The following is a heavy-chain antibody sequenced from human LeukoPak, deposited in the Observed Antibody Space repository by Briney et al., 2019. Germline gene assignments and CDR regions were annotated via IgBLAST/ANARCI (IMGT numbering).Heavy chain of an antibody. J-gene: IGHJ3*02. V-gene: IGHV3-74*01. D-gene: IGHD3-3*01. CDR1: GFSFSGFW. Sequence: GGSLRLSCAASGFSFSGFWWHWVRQVPGKGLVWVSRINSDGSSTSFADSVKGRFTASRDNAKTTLYLQMNSLRAEDTADYYCVRHFGAAGSTNTFDIWGQGTMVTVSS. CDR2: INSDGSST. CDR3: VRHFGAAGSTNTFDI.